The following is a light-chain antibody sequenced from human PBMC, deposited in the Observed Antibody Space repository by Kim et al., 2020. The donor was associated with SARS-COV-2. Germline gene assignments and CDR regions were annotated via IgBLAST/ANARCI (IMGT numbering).Light chain of an antibody. CDR2: QDS. CDR1: KLGDKY. V-gene: IGLV3-1*01. CDR3: QAWDSSTEV. Sequence: SYELTQPPSVSVSPGQTASITCSGDKLGDKYACWYQQKPGQSPVLVIYQDSKRPSGIPERFSGSNSGNTATLNISGTQAMDEADYYCQAWDSSTEVFGTG. J-gene: IGLJ1*01.